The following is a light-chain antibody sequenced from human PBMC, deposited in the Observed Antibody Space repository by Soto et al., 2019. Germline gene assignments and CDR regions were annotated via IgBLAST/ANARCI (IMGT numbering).Light chain of an antibody. J-gene: IGKJ1*01. CDR2: GAS. V-gene: IGKV3-15*01. CDR1: QSVSSK. CDR3: QQYNNWPPWT. Sequence: DIVMTQSPATLSVSPGERATLSCRTSQSVSSKLAWYQQKPGQAPRLLIYGASTRATGIPARFSGSGSGTEFTLTISSLQSEDFAVYYCQQYNNWPPWTFGQGTKVEIK.